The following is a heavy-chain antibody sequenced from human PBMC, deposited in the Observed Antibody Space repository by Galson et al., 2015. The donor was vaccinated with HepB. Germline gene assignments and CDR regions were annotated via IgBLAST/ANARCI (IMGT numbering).Heavy chain of an antibody. CDR2: IKHTGTT. CDR1: GGSLRDFY. Sequence: SETLSLTCAVYGGSLRDFYWTWIRQPPGKGLEWLGEIKHTGTTNYQPSLKSRVTISVDTSKNEFSLRLSSLTAADTAVYYCARVGVSKFGGALVVPYYFDYWGQGTLVTVSS. D-gene: IGHD3-16*02. CDR3: ARVGVSKFGGALVVPYYFDY. J-gene: IGHJ4*02. V-gene: IGHV4-34*01.